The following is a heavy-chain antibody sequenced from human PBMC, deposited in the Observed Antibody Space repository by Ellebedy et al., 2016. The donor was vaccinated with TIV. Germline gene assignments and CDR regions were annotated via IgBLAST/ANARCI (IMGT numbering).Heavy chain of an antibody. Sequence: PGGSLRLSCKGSGYSFPTYWISWVRQMPGQGLEWMGKIDPTDSYTNYSPSFQDHVTISVDRSIGTAYLQWGSLKASDTAMYYCARHRLRYFDWFESWGQGTLVTVSS. D-gene: IGHD3-9*01. CDR3: ARHRLRYFDWFES. CDR2: IDPTDSYT. J-gene: IGHJ5*01. V-gene: IGHV5-10-1*01. CDR1: GYSFPTYW.